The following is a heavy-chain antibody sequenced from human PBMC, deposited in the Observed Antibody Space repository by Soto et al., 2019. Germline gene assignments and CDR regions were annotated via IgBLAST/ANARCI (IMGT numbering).Heavy chain of an antibody. J-gene: IGHJ4*02. V-gene: IGHV4-39*01. CDR2: IYYSGST. D-gene: IGHD3-3*01. CDR3: AREARERAIFGVVIRLDY. Sequence: SETLSLTCTVSGGSISISSYYWCWIRHPPGKGLEWIGSIYYSGSTYYNPSLKSRVTISVDTSKNQFSLKLSSVTAADTAVYYCAREARERAIFGVVIRLDYWGQGTLVTVSS. CDR1: GGSISISSYY.